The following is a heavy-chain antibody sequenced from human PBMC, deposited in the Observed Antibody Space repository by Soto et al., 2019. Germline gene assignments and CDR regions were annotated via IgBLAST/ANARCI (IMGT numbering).Heavy chain of an antibody. V-gene: IGHV3-23*01. Sequence: EVQLLESGGGLVQPGGSLRLSCAASGFTFSSYAMSWVRQAPGKGLEWVSVISGSGDSKYYADSVKGRFTISRDNSKNTLYLQMNSLRVEDTAVYYCANRAYGSEFDYWGQGTLVTVSS. CDR3: ANRAYGSEFDY. CDR2: ISGSGDSK. D-gene: IGHD3-10*01. CDR1: GFTFSSYA. J-gene: IGHJ4*02.